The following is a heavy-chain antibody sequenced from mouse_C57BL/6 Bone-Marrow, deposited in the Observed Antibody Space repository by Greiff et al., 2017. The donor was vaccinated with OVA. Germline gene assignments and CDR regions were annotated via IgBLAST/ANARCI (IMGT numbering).Heavy chain of an antibody. D-gene: IGHD2-5*01. Sequence: VQLKQSGAELVRPGASVKLSCTASGFNITDDYMHWVKQRPEQGLEWIGWIDPENGDTEYASKFQGKATITSDPSSNTAYLQHSSLTSEDTAVYYWKSSDNSNPFAYWGQGTLVTVSA. CDR1: GFNITDDY. J-gene: IGHJ3*01. CDR2: IDPENGDT. V-gene: IGHV14-4*01. CDR3: KSSDNSNPFAY.